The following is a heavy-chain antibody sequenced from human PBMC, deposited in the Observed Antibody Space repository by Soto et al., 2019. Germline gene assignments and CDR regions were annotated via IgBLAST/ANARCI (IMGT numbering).Heavy chain of an antibody. Sequence: QVQLRQWGAGLLKPSETLSLTCAVYGGSFSGYYWSWIRQPPGKGLEWIGEINHSGSTNYNPSLKSRVTISVDTSKNQFSLKLSSVTAADTAVYYCARGYCSGGSCYDSWGQGTLVTVSS. J-gene: IGHJ4*02. CDR3: ARGYCSGGSCYDS. CDR2: INHSGST. V-gene: IGHV4-34*01. CDR1: GGSFSGYY. D-gene: IGHD2-15*01.